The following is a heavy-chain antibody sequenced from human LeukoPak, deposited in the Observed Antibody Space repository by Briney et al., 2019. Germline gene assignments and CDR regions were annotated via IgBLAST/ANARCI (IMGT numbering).Heavy chain of an antibody. J-gene: IGHJ4*02. CDR3: ARDRAWNYFDY. Sequence: RGSLRLSCAPSGFTFSRHGMNWVRQAPGKGLEWVAIISNDGSRKYYAHSVEGRFTISRDNSKNTLYLQMDSLRAEDTAVYYCARDRAWNYFDYWGQGTLVTVSS. CDR1: GFTFSRHG. V-gene: IGHV3-30*03. CDR2: ISNDGSRK. D-gene: IGHD3-3*01.